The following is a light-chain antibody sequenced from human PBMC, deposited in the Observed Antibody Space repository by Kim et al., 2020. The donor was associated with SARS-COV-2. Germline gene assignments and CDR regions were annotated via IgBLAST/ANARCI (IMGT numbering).Light chain of an antibody. CDR3: QQFNSNSHT. Sequence: LSASVGDTVTITCRASQTLHNWLAWYQQKPGKAPKLLIYRVSTVESGVPSRFSGSGSGTEFTLTISSLQPDDFATYYCQQFNSNSHTFGQGTKLEI. J-gene: IGKJ2*01. CDR1: QTLHNW. V-gene: IGKV1-5*03. CDR2: RVS.